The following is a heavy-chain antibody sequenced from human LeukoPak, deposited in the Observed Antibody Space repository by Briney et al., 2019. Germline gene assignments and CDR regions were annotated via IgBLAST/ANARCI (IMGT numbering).Heavy chain of an antibody. CDR3: ARAPPPLHYFDF. J-gene: IGHJ4*02. Sequence: GGSLRLSCAASGFTFSDYYMSWIRQAPGKGLEWVSYISSSGSTIYYADSVKGRFTISRDNARNSLYLQMNSLRAEDTAVYYCARAPPPLHYFDFWGQGTLVTVSS. D-gene: IGHD1-14*01. CDR2: ISSSGSTI. CDR1: GFTFSDYY. V-gene: IGHV3-11*04.